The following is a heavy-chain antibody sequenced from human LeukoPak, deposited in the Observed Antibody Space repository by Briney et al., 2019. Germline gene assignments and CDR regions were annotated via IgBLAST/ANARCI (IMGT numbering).Heavy chain of an antibody. D-gene: IGHD2-2*01. J-gene: IGHJ5*02. Sequence: SETLSLTCTVSGGSISSYYWSWIRQPAGKGLNWIGRIYSSGRTNYNPSLKSRVTMSVDTSKNQFSLKLSSVTAADTAVYYCASYAPAAIDGRDWFDPWGQGTLVTVSS. V-gene: IGHV4-4*07. CDR1: GGSISSYY. CDR2: IYSSGRT. CDR3: ASYAPAAIDGRDWFDP.